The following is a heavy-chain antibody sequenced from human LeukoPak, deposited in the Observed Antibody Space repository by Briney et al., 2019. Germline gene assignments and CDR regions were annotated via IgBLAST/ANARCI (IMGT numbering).Heavy chain of an antibody. J-gene: IGHJ3*02. CDR2: ISGSGGST. V-gene: IGHV3-23*01. CDR3: AKAYDFWSGSANAFDI. CDR1: GFTFSGYA. D-gene: IGHD3-3*01. Sequence: GGSLRLSXAASGFTFSGYAMSWVRQAPGKGLEWVSAISGSGGSTYYADSVKGRFTISRDNSKNTLYLQMNSLRAEDTAVYYCAKAYDFWSGSANAFDIWGQGTMVTVSS.